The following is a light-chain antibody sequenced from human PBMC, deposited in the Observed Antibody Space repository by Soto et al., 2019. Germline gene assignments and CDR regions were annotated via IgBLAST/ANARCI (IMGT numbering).Light chain of an antibody. CDR2: GAS. V-gene: IGKV3-20*01. CDR3: QHYGSSTWT. Sequence: EIVLTQSPGTLSLSPGEGATLSCRASQSVSSTYLAWYQQKPCQAPRLLIYGASSRATGIPDRLSGSGSGTDFTLTISRLEPEDFAVYYCQHYGSSTWTFGQGTKVEIK. CDR1: QSVSSTY. J-gene: IGKJ1*01.